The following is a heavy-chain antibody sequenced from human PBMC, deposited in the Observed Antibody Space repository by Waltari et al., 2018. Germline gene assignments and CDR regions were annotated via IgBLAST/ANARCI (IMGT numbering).Heavy chain of an antibody. D-gene: IGHD6-19*01. CDR2: IRREPYKYAT. V-gene: IGHV3-73*01. Sequence: EVQVVESGGGLVQPGGSLKLSCATSGFSFSGSSLHWVRQTSGKGLEMVGRIRREPYKYATGYSASVKGRFTISRDDSKNTAFLQMNSLMTEDTAVYYCSGGEVTGTDFWGQGTLVTVSS. CDR3: SGGEVTGTDF. CDR1: GFSFSGSS. J-gene: IGHJ4*02.